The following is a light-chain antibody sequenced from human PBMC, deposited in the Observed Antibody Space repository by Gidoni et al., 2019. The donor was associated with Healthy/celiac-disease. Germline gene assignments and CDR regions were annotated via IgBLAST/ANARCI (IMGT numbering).Light chain of an antibody. CDR1: SSDIGGYNF. CDR3: SSFATNATHV. J-gene: IGLJ2*01. CDR2: DVS. Sequence: QSALTQPASVSGSLGQSITISCIGTSSDIGGYNFVSWYQQHSDKAPRLMIYDVSRRPSGISSRFSASRSGNTASLTISGLQAEDEADYYCSSFATNATHVFGGGTRLTVL. V-gene: IGLV2-14*03.